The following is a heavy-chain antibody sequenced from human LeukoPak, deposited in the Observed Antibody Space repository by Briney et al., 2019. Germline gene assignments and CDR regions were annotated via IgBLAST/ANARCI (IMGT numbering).Heavy chain of an antibody. CDR2: IKEDGSEK. Sequence: GGSLRLSCAASGFTFSNYWMNWVRQAPGKGLEWVANIKEDGSEKYYVDSLKGRFTISRDNAKNSLYLQMNSLRAEDTAVYYCARERRYSSGNFDYWGQGTLVTVSS. CDR1: GFTFSNYW. V-gene: IGHV3-7*01. CDR3: ARERRYSSGNFDY. D-gene: IGHD6-19*01. J-gene: IGHJ4*02.